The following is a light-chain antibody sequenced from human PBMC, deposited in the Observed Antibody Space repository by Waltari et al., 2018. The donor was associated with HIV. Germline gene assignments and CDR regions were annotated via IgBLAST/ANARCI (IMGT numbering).Light chain of an antibody. CDR2: EVT. Sequence: QSALTQPASVSGSPGQSITISCTGTNSDIGKYNLVSWYQQHPGKVPKVLIFEVTTRPSGISHRFSGSKSGTSASLAISGLQSDDEADYYCASWDDSLSGWVFGGGTRLTVL. J-gene: IGLJ3*02. CDR3: ASWDDSLSGWV. V-gene: IGLV2-14*02. CDR1: NSDIGKYNL.